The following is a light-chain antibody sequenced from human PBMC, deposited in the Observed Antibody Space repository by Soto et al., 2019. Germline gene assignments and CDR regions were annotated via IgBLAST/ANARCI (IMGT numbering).Light chain of an antibody. J-gene: IGKJ4*01. Sequence: DIRLTQSPSSLSASVGDRVTITCQASQDMRNYLNWYQQKPGRAPNLLIYDASNLKTGVPSRFSGSGSGTDFTFTISSLQPEDIATYYCKHYDHLPPLSFGEGTKVEIK. CDR1: QDMRNY. CDR3: KHYDHLPPLS. V-gene: IGKV1-33*01. CDR2: DAS.